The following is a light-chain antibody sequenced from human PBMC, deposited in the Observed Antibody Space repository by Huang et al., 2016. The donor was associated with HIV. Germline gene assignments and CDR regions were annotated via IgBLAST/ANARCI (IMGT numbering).Light chain of an antibody. CDR1: QNINNY. J-gene: IGKJ4*01. Sequence: DIVLTQSPATLSLSPGHRATLSCRASQNINNYLVWYQQKPGQAPRRLIYDSFNRATGIPARFSGSGSGTDFTLTINTLEPEDFAVYYCQQRGAWPLTFGGGTKVEIK. CDR2: DSF. CDR3: QQRGAWPLT. V-gene: IGKV3-11*01.